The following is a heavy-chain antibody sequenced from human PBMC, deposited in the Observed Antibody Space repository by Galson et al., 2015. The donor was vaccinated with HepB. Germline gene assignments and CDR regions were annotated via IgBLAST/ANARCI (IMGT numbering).Heavy chain of an antibody. D-gene: IGHD2-21*01. V-gene: IGHV3-30*03. CDR3: AIVSAYVADLGRGVANYFSHYMDV. CDR2: TSNDGNNK. Sequence: SRRLSCAASGFSFRSYGFHWVRQAPGKGLEWVAGTSNDGNNKYYGDSVKGRFSISRDNSKNTLYVQMHRLEDEATAVYYCAIVSAYVADLGRGVANYFSHYMDVWGKGATFTVSS. CDR1: GFSFRSYG. J-gene: IGHJ6*03.